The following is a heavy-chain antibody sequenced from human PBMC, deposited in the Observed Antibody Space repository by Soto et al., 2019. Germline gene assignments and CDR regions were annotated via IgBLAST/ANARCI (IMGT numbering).Heavy chain of an antibody. D-gene: IGHD1-1*01. V-gene: IGHV4-30-2*01. CDR2: IYHSGST. Sequence: QLQLQESGSGLVRPSQTLSLTCAVSGGSISSGGYSWNWIRQPPGKGLEWIGYIYHSGSTLYNPSHPRPVNISVDKSKNQFSLKLTSVTAADTAVYYCARDQLEGNWFDPWGQGTLVTVSS. J-gene: IGHJ5*02. CDR3: ARDQLEGNWFDP. CDR1: GGSISSGGYS.